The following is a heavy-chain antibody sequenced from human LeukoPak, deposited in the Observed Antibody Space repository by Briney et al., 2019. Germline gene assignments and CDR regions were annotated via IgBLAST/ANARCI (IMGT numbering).Heavy chain of an antibody. CDR1: GGSISSYY. J-gene: IGHJ4*02. CDR2: IYYSGST. Sequence: SETLSLTCTVSGGSISSYYWSWSRQPPGKGLEWIEYIYYSGSTNYNPSLKSRVTISVDTSKNQFSLKLSSVTAADTAVYYCAARPFYYGSGSYPPFSYWGQGTLVTVSS. D-gene: IGHD3-10*01. CDR3: AARPFYYGSGSYPPFSY. V-gene: IGHV4-59*01.